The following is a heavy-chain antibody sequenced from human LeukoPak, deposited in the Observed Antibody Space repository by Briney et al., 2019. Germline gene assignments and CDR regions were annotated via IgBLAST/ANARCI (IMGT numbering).Heavy chain of an antibody. CDR1: GFTFSSYS. CDR2: ISSSSSYI. D-gene: IGHD6-13*01. V-gene: IGHV3-21*01. CDR3: ARDWPIIAAAGTIPEYFQH. J-gene: IGHJ1*01. Sequence: KPGGSLRLSCAASGFTFSSYSMNWVRQAPGKGLEWVSSISSSSSYIYYADSVKGRFTISRDNAKNSLYLQMNSLRAEDTAVYYCARDWPIIAAAGTIPEYFQHWGQGTLVTVSS.